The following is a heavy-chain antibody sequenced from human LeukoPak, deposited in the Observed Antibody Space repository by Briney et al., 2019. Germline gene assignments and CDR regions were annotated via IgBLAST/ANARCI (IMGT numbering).Heavy chain of an antibody. Sequence: ASVKVSCKASGYTFTGYYMHWVRQAPGQGLEWMGRINPNSGGTNYAQKLQGRVTMTTDTSTSTAYMELRSLRSDDTAVYYCASMHSSGWYGIDYWGQGTLVTVSS. CDR3: ASMHSSGWYGIDY. CDR1: GYTFTGYY. J-gene: IGHJ4*02. V-gene: IGHV1-2*06. D-gene: IGHD6-19*01. CDR2: INPNSGGT.